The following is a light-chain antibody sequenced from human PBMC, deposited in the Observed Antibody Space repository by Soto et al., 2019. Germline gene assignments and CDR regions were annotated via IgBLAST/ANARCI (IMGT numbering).Light chain of an antibody. J-gene: IGLJ2*01. CDR3: QSYDSSRSGYVV. CDR2: GNS. Sequence: QSVLTQPPSVSGAPGQRVTISCTGSSSNIGAGYDVHWYQHLPGTAPKLLIYGNSNRPSGVPDRFSGSNSGTSASLAITGLQAEDEDDYYCQSYDSSRSGYVVFGGGTKLTVL. CDR1: SSNIGAGYD. V-gene: IGLV1-40*01.